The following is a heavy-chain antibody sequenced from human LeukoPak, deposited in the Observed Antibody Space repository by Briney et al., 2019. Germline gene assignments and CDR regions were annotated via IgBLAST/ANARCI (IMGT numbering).Heavy chain of an antibody. CDR2: IRYDGSNK. V-gene: IGHV3-30*02. J-gene: IGHJ4*02. CDR3: AKDLGFVGLSGSYPRGFDY. D-gene: IGHD1-26*01. CDR1: GFTFSSYG. Sequence: GGSLRLSCAASGFTFSSYGMHWVRQAPGKGLEWVAFIRYDGSNKYYADSVKGRFTISRDNSKNTLYLQMNSLGAEDTAVYYCAKDLGFVGLSGSYPRGFDYWGQGTLVTVSS.